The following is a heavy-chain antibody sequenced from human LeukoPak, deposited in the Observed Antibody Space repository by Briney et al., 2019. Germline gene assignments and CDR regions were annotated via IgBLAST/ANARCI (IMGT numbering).Heavy chain of an antibody. V-gene: IGHV4-39*07. CDR3: ARARADFWSGYYTGISSYYFDY. D-gene: IGHD3-3*01. CDR1: GGSISSSSYY. J-gene: IGHJ4*02. CDR2: IYHSGST. Sequence: SETLSLTCTVSGGSISSSSYYWGWIRQPPGKGLEWIGSIYHSGSTYYNPSLKSRVTISVDTSKNQFSLKLSSVTAADTAVYYCARARADFWSGYYTGISSYYFDYWGQGTLVTVSS.